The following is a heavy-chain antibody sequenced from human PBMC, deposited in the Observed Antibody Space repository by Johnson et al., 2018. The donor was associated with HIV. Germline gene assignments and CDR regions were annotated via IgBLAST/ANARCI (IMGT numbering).Heavy chain of an antibody. J-gene: IGHJ3*02. D-gene: IGHD4-17*01. CDR3: AKEGSRGTVTQAPDAFDI. CDR2: IWYDGSRK. CDR1: GFIFSSYG. V-gene: IGHV3-30*02. Sequence: VQLVESGGGVVQPGGSLRLSCAASGFIFSSYGMHWVRQAPGKGLEWVAFIWYDGSRKYYADSVKGRFTISRVNSKNMLYLQMNGLRVEDTAVYYCAKEGSRGTVTQAPDAFDIWGQGTVVTVSS.